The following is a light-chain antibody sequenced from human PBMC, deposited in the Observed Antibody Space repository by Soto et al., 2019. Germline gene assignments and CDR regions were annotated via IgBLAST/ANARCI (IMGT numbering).Light chain of an antibody. CDR3: SSYTSSTTPHVL. Sequence: QSVLTQPASVSGSPGQSITISCTGTSSDVGGYNYVSWYQQHPGKAPKLMIYEVSNRPSGVSNRFSGSKSGNTASLTISGLQAVDEADYYCSSYTSSTTPHVLFGGGTKLTVL. V-gene: IGLV2-14*01. CDR2: EVS. CDR1: SSDVGGYNY. J-gene: IGLJ2*01.